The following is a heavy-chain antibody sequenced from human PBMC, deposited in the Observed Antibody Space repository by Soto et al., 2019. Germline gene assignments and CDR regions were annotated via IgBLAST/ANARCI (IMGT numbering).Heavy chain of an antibody. D-gene: IGHD2-2*01. Sequence: ASVKVSCKASGYTFTSYAMHWVRQAPGQRLEWMGWINAGNGNTKYSQKFQGRVTITRDTSASTAYMELSRLRSEDTAVYYCARITNRSSTSCYENFDYCGQGSLVPVSS. CDR1: GYTFTSYA. CDR2: INAGNGNT. CDR3: ARITNRSSTSCYENFDY. J-gene: IGHJ4*02. V-gene: IGHV1-3*01.